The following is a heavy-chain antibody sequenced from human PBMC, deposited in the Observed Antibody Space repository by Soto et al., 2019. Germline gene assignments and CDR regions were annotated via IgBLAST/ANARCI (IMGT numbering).Heavy chain of an antibody. D-gene: IGHD3-10*01. CDR3: AKDFYYGSGSYTGSGAFDI. Sequence: VQLVESGGVVVQPGGSLRLSCAASGFTFDDYTMHWVRQAPGKGLEWVSLISWDGSGTYYADSVKGRFTISRDNSKNSLYLQMTSLKTEDTALYPCAKDFYYGSGSYTGSGAFDIWGQGTMVTVSS. J-gene: IGHJ3*02. V-gene: IGHV3-43*01. CDR2: ISWDGSGT. CDR1: GFTFDDYT.